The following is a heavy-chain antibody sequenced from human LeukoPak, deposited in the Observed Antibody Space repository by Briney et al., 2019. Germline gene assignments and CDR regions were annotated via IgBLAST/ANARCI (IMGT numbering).Heavy chain of an antibody. Sequence: ASVKVSCKASGYTFTSYYMHWVRQAPGQGLEWMGIFNPSGGSTSYAQKFQGRVTMTRDTSTSTVYMELSSLRSEDTAVYYCARVFRTYYYDSSGYYGPLDYWGQGTLVTVSS. V-gene: IGHV1-46*01. CDR1: GYTFTSYY. CDR2: FNPSGGST. CDR3: ARVFRTYYYDSSGYYGPLDY. D-gene: IGHD3-22*01. J-gene: IGHJ4*02.